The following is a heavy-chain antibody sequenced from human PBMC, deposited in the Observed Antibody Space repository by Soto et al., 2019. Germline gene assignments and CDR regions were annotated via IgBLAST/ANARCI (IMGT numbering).Heavy chain of an antibody. CDR1: GFTFSYYW. CDR2: IHSDGSST. D-gene: IGHD5-12*01. CDR3: ARGDRGAFDL. Sequence: EVQLVESGGGLVRPGGSLRLSCAASGFTFSYYWMHWVRQAPGKGLVWVSRIHSDGSSTTYADFVKGRFIISRDNAGNTVDLQMSSVRVKDTAVYFCARGDRGAFDLWGQGTVVAVFS. V-gene: IGHV3-74*01. J-gene: IGHJ3*01.